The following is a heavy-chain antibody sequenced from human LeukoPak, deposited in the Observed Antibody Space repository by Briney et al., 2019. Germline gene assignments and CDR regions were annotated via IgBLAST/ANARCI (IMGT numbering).Heavy chain of an antibody. CDR3: AKDGSSSWSPSFFDY. Sequence: PGGSLRPSCAASGFTFSGYAMSWVRQAPGKGLEWVSAFSGSGSSTYYADSVKGRFTISRDNSKNTLYLQMNSLRAEDTALYYCAKDGSSSWSPSFFDYWGQGTLVTVSS. CDR1: GFTFSGYA. J-gene: IGHJ4*02. CDR2: FSGSGSST. V-gene: IGHV3-23*01. D-gene: IGHD6-13*01.